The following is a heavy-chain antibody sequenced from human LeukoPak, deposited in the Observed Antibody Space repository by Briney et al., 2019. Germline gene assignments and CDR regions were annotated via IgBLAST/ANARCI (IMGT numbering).Heavy chain of an antibody. CDR3: ARQISGNKDC. D-gene: IGHD1/OR15-1a*01. CDR1: GVAISGYY. J-gene: IGHJ4*02. CDR2: IFYRESFSYGGTT. Sequence: SETLSLTCTVSGVAISGYYWIWLRQSPGGGLEYIGSIFYRESFSYGGTTFYNPSLQSRVTISVDTSRNAFSLRLSSVTAADTAVYYCARQISGNKDCWGQGILVTVSS. V-gene: IGHV4-59*04.